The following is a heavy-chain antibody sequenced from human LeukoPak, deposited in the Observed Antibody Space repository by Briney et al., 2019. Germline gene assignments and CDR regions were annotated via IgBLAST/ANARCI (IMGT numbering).Heavy chain of an antibody. D-gene: IGHD2-2*02. CDR1: GFTFSGSA. CDR3: TIIPAAIRGDY. V-gene: IGHV3-73*01. J-gene: IGHJ4*02. Sequence: PGGSLKLSCAASGFTFSGSAMHWVRQASGKGPEWVGRIRSKANSYATAYAASVKGRFTISRDDSKNTAYLQMNRLKTEDTAVYYCTIIPAAIRGDYWGQGTLVTVSS. CDR2: IRSKANSYAT.